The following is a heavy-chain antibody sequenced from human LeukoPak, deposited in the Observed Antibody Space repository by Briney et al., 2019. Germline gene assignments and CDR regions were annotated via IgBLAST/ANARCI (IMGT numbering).Heavy chain of an antibody. J-gene: IGHJ4*02. CDR1: GGTFSSYA. CDR3: ARIEGGSSGYFFDY. V-gene: IGHV1-69*01. CDR2: IIPIFGTA. Sequence: GASVKVSCKASGGTFSSYAISWVRQAPGQGLEWMGGIIPIFGTANYAQKFQGRVTITADESTSTAYMELSSLRSEDTAVYYCARIEGGSSGYFFDYWGQGTLVTVSS. D-gene: IGHD3-22*01.